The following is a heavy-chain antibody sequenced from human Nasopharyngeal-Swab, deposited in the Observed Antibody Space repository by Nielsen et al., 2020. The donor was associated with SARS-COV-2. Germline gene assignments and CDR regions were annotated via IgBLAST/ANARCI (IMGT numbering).Heavy chain of an antibody. CDR1: GFTFSSYN. Sequence: GESLKISCAASGFTFSSYNMNWVRQAPGKGLEWVSSITSSSSYIYYVDSVKGRFTISRDNAKNSLYLQMISLRAEDTAVYYCARDPGYSSGWYGGDAFDIWGQGTMVTVSS. CDR3: ARDPGYSSGWYGGDAFDI. CDR2: ITSSSSYI. J-gene: IGHJ3*02. V-gene: IGHV3-21*01. D-gene: IGHD6-19*01.